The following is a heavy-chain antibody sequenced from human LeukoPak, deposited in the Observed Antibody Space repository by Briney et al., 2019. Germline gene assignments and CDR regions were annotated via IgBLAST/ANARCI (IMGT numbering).Heavy chain of an antibody. D-gene: IGHD3-22*01. J-gene: IGHJ5*02. V-gene: IGHV3-23*01. CDR1: GFTFSSYA. CDR3: ARAGSSSVTMIVVNWFDP. CDR2: ISGSGGST. Sequence: GGSLRLSCAASGFTFSSYAMSWVRQAPGKGLEWVSAISGSGGSTYYADSVKGRFTISRDNSKNTLYLQMNSLRAEDTAVYYCARAGSSSVTMIVVNWFDPWGQGTLVTVSS.